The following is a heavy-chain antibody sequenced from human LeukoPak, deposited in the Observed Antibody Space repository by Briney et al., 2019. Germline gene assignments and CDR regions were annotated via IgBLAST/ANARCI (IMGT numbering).Heavy chain of an antibody. CDR1: GYTFTSYG. Sequence: VASVKVSCKASGYTFTSYGISWVRQAPGQGLEWMGWISAYNGNTNYAQKLQGRVTMTTDTSTSTAYMELRSLRSDDTAVYYCARDRSREYYDILTGYYTYYYYMDVWGKGTTVTVSS. D-gene: IGHD3-9*01. V-gene: IGHV1-18*01. J-gene: IGHJ6*03. CDR2: ISAYNGNT. CDR3: ARDRSREYYDILTGYYTYYYYMDV.